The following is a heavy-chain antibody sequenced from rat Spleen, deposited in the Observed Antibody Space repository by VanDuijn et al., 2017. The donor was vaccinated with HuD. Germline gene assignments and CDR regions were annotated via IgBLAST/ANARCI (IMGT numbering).Heavy chain of an antibody. D-gene: IGHD1-2*01. CDR2: ISPDGGDT. CDR3: GKDMNYYSTYPFYVMGA. V-gene: IGHV5-58*01. Sequence: EVKLVETGGGLGHPGESLKLSCVASGFTFSSYWMFWIRQAPGEGLEWLSSISPDGGDTYYPDSVKGRFTISRDNAEKTVHLQMNSLRSEATATYFCGKDMNYYSTYPFYVMGAWGQGVMVTVSS. J-gene: IGHJ2*01. CDR1: GFTFSSYW.